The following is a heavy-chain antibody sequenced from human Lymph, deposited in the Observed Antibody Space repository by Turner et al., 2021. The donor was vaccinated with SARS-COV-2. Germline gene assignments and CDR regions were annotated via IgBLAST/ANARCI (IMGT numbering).Heavy chain of an antibody. D-gene: IGHD6-19*01. CDR2: ISYDGSRK. CDR1: GFTFSSYA. J-gene: IGHJ5*02. V-gene: IGHV3-30-3*01. Sequence: QVQLVESGGGVVQPGRSLRLSCAASGFTFSSYAMHWVRQAPGKGLEWGAVISYDGSRKFHADSVKGRFTISRDNSKNTLYLQMNNLRAGDTAVYYCARDALKKEVADTSDNWFDPWGQGTLVTVSS. CDR3: ARDALKKEVADTSDNWFDP.